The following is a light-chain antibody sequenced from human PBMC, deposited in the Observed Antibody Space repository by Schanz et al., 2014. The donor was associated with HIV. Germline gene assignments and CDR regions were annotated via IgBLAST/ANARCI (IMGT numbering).Light chain of an antibody. J-gene: IGLJ2*01. CDR3: STFSGSSPL. V-gene: IGLV2-14*03. CDR1: SRDIGFYDY. CDR2: DVS. Sequence: QSVLTQPASVSGSPGQSITMSCSGSSRDIGFYDYVSWYQQHPGKVPKLLIYDVSHRPSGVSDRFSASKSGNTASLTISGLQAEDEAHYYCSTFSGSSPLFGGGTKLTV.